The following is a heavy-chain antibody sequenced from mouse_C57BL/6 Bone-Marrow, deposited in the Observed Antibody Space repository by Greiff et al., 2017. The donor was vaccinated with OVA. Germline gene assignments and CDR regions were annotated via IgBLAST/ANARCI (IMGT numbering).Heavy chain of an antibody. CDR1: GYSITSGYY. J-gene: IGHJ2*01. V-gene: IGHV3-6*01. Sequence: DVQLQESGPGLVKPSQSLSLTCSVTGYSITSGYYWYWIRQFPGNKLEWLGYISYDGSNNYNPSLKNRISITRDTSKNQFFLKLNSVTTEDTATYYCARESPPYYYGSSLDYWGQGTTLTVSS. CDR2: ISYDGSN. CDR3: ARESPPYYYGSSLDY. D-gene: IGHD1-1*01.